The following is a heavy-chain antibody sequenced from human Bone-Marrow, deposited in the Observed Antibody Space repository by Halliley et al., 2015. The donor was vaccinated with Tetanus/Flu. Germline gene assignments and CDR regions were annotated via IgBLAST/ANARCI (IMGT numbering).Heavy chain of an antibody. V-gene: IGHV4-30-4*01. D-gene: IGHD2-21*01. CDR3: ARRRYFYYGLDV. Sequence: EWIGFISYSGSTYSTPSLKSRVTISVDTSNNQFSLKMSSVTAADTAVYYCARRRYFYYGLDVWGQGTTVTVSS. J-gene: IGHJ6*02. CDR2: ISYSGST.